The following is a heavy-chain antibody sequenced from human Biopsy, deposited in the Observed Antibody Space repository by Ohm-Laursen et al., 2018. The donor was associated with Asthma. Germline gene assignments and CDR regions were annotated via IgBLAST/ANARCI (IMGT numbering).Heavy chain of an antibody. J-gene: IGHJ6*02. CDR2: IIPIFGTA. Sequence: SVKVSCNASGGTFSSYAISWVRQAPGQGLEWMGGIIPIFGTANYAQKFQGRVTITADESTSTAYMELSSLRSEDTAVYYCARDPHNSYLASLRTKFNYYYYGMDVWGQGTTVTVSS. D-gene: IGHD1-7*01. CDR3: ARDPHNSYLASLRTKFNYYYYGMDV. CDR1: GGTFSSYA. V-gene: IGHV1-69*13.